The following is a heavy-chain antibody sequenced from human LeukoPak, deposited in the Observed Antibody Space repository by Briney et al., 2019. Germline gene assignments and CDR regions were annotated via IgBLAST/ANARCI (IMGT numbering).Heavy chain of an antibody. V-gene: IGHV3-23*01. J-gene: IGHJ3*02. Sequence: GGSLRLSCAASGFTFSSYAMSWVRQAPGKGLEWVSAISGSGGSTYYADSVKGRFTISRDNSKNTLYLQMNSLRAEDTAVYYCANGITYSSSWYHDAFDIWGQGTMVTVSS. D-gene: IGHD6-13*01. CDR1: GFTFSSYA. CDR2: ISGSGGST. CDR3: ANGITYSSSWYHDAFDI.